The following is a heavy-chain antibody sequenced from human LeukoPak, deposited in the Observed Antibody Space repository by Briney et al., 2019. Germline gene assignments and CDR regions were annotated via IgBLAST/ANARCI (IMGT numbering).Heavy chain of an antibody. CDR1: GGPISSGDYY. CDR2: IYYSGST. D-gene: IGHD3-22*01. J-gene: IGHJ4*02. CDR3: ARADATSLYYYDSSGYSDFDY. V-gene: IGHV4-30-4*01. Sequence: SETLSLTCTVSGGPISSGDYYWSWIRQPPGKGLEWIGYIYYSGSTYYNPSLKSRATISVDTSKNQFSLKLSSVTAADTAVYYCARADATSLYYYDSSGYSDFDYWGQGTLVTVSS.